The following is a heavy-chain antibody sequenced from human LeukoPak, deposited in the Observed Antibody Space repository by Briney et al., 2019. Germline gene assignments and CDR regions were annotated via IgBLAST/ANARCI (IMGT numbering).Heavy chain of an antibody. CDR2: ISSSSSYI. J-gene: IGHJ5*02. CDR3: SRDRSGRNWFDP. Sequence: GGSLRLSCAASGFTFSSYSMNWVRQAPGKGLEWVSSISSSSSYIYYADSVKGRFTISRDNAKNSLYLQMNSLRAEDTAVYYCSRDRSGRNWFDPWGKGSLVTVSS. V-gene: IGHV3-21*01. CDR1: GFTFSSYS. D-gene: IGHD7-27*01.